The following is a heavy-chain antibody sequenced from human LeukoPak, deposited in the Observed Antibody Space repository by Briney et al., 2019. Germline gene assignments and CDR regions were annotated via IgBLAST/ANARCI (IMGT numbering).Heavy chain of an antibody. CDR2: INSSSSHI. Sequence: GGSLRLSCGGSVFPFSSYSINWPRQAPGKGLEWVSPINSSSSHIYYADSVKGRFPISRDNAKNSVYLQMHSLRAEDTAVYYCAREYSSNWDSFDNGGWGRVVTVSS. J-gene: IGHJ4*02. CDR1: VFPFSSYS. D-gene: IGHD2-2*01. V-gene: IGHV3-21*01. CDR3: AREYSSNWDSFDN.